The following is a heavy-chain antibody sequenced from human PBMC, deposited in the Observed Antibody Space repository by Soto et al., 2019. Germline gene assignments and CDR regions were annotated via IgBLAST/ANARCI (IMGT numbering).Heavy chain of an antibody. CDR3: AREYYSTRCQNFDY. V-gene: IGHV1-46*03. J-gene: IGHJ4*02. CDR1: GQHFTRYR. CDR2: INPSGGST. Sequence: GASGKASSKGSGQHFTRYRMLRVREAPGQRVEWMGIINPSGGSTSYAQKFQGRVTMTRDTSTSTVYMELSSLRSEDTAVYYCAREYYSTRCQNFDYWSQGTLVIVSS. D-gene: IGHD3-10*01.